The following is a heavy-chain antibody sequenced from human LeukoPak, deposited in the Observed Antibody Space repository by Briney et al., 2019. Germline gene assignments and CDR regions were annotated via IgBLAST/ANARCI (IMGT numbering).Heavy chain of an antibody. CDR3: ARVPRYGSGTYYSPNYYFDS. V-gene: IGHV4-39*07. CDR2: IYFSGST. CDR1: GGSTNTNNYY. J-gene: IGHJ4*02. D-gene: IGHD3-10*01. Sequence: SETLSLTCTVSGGSTNTNNYYWAWIRQPPGKGLEWIGSIYFSGSTYYNPSLKSRVTISIDTSNNHFSLNLNSVTAADAAVYYCARVPRYGSGTYYSPNYYFDSWGQGTLVTVSS.